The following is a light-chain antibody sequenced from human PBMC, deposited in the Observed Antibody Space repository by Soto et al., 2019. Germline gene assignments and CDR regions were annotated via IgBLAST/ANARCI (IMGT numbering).Light chain of an antibody. CDR2: GAS. CDR1: QSVSTK. J-gene: IGKJ2*01. V-gene: IGKV3-15*01. Sequence: EIVMTQSPATQSVSPGERVTLSCRASQSVSTKLAWSQQKPGQVPSLLIYGASTRATGIPARFSGSGSGTEFTLTITSLQSEDFAVYYCQQYNNWPLFGQGTKLEIK. CDR3: QQYNNWPL.